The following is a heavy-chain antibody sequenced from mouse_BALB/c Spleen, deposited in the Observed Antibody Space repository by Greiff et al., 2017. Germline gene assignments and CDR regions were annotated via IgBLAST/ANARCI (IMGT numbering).Heavy chain of an antibody. Sequence: DVMLVESGGGLVQPGGSLRLSCATSGFTFTDYYMSWVRQPPGKALEWLGFIRNKANGYTTEYSASVKGRFTISRDNSQSILYLQMNTLRAEDSATYYCARGYGNYFFFDYWGQGTTLTVSS. CDR2: IRNKANGYTT. CDR1: GFTFTDYY. J-gene: IGHJ2*01. D-gene: IGHD2-10*02. CDR3: ARGYGNYFFFDY. V-gene: IGHV7-3*02.